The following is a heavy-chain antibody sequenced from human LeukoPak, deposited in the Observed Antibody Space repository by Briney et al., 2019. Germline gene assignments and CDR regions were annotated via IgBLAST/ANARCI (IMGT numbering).Heavy chain of an antibody. V-gene: IGHV4-39*07. J-gene: IGHJ5*02. D-gene: IGHD2-21*01. Sequence: NPSETLSLTCTVSGGSISSSSYCWGWIRQPPGKGLEWIGSIYYSGSTYYNPSLKSRVTISVDTSKNQFSLKLSSVTAADTAVYYCARELQGAAYSDNWFDPWGQGTLVTVSS. CDR1: GGSISSSSYC. CDR3: ARELQGAAYSDNWFDP. CDR2: IYYSGST.